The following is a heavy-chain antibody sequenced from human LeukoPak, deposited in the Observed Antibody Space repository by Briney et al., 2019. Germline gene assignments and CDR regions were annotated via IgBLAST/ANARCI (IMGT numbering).Heavy chain of an antibody. Sequence: PSQTLSLTCTVSGGSISSYYWSWIRQPPGKGLGWIGSIYYGGSTNSNPSLNSRATISVDTSKSQFSLKLSSVTAADTAVYYCAREVRYSYGPYYYYYYMDVGGKGTTVTVSS. J-gene: IGHJ6*03. D-gene: IGHD5-18*01. CDR2: IYYGGST. CDR1: GGSISSYY. V-gene: IGHV4-59*01. CDR3: AREVRYSYGPYYYYYYMDV.